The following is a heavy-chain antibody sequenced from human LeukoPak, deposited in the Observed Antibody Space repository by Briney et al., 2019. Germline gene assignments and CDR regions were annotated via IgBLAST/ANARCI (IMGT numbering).Heavy chain of an antibody. V-gene: IGHV1-46*01. CDR1: GYTFTSNY. D-gene: IGHD6-6*01. CDR2: IYPRDGST. J-gene: IGHJ3*02. CDR3: ARTYSSSSGNDAFDI. Sequence: ASVTVSCTASGYTFTSNYIHWVRQAPGQGLEWMGMIYPRDGSTSYAQKFQGRVTVTRDTSTSTVHMELSGLRPEDTAVYYCARTYSSSSGNDAFDIWGQGTMVTVSS.